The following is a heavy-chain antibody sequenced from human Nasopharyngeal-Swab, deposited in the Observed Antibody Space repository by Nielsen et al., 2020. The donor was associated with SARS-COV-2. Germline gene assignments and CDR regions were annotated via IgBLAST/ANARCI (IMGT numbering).Heavy chain of an antibody. CDR2: IYYSGST. CDR3: ASITMIGNWFDP. Sequence: LRLSCTVSGGSISSSSYYWGWIRQPPGKGLEWIGYIYYSGSTYYNPSLKSRVTISVDTSKNQFSLKLSSVTAADTAVYYCASITMIGNWFDPWGQGTLVTVSS. D-gene: IGHD3-22*01. J-gene: IGHJ5*02. V-gene: IGHV4-31*03. CDR1: GGSISSSSYY.